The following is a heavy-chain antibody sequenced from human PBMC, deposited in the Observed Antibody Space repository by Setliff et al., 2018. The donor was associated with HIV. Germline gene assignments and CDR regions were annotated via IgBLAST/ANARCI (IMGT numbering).Heavy chain of an antibody. J-gene: IGHJ4*02. CDR3: ARSGTGYSSSWDVPDFDY. CDR2: IYPGDSDT. Sequence: HGESLKISCRGSGYNFPNYWIAWVRQMPGKGLEWMGIIYPGDSDTRYSPSFQGQVTISADKSISTAYLQWSSLKASDTAMYYCARSGTGYSSSWDVPDFDYWGQGTLVTVSS. V-gene: IGHV5-51*01. D-gene: IGHD6-13*01. CDR1: GYNFPNYW.